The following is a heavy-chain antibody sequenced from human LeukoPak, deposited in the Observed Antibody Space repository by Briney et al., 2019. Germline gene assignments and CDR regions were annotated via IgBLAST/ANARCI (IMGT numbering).Heavy chain of an antibody. Sequence: GGSLRLSCAASGFTFDDYAMHWVRQAPGKGLEWVSLISWDGSTTYYADSVKGRFTISRDNSKNSLYLQMNSLRVEDTALYYCAKGGDGYNPNYYYYMDVWGKGTTVTVSS. CDR3: AKGGDGYNPNYYYYMDV. D-gene: IGHD5-24*01. J-gene: IGHJ6*03. CDR1: GFTFDDYA. V-gene: IGHV3-43D*03. CDR2: ISWDGSTT.